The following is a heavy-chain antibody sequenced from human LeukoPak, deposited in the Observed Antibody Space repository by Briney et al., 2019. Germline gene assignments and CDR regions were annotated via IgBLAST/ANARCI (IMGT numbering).Heavy chain of an antibody. Sequence: PGRSLRLSCAASGFTFDDYAMHWVRQAPGKGLEWVSGISWNSGSIGYADSVKGRFTISRDNSKSTLYLQMNNLRTDDTAVYYCAKDCGGDCQVYKWGQGSLVTVSS. CDR1: GFTFDDYA. CDR2: ISWNSGSI. CDR3: AKDCGGDCQVYK. V-gene: IGHV3-9*01. D-gene: IGHD2-21*02. J-gene: IGHJ4*02.